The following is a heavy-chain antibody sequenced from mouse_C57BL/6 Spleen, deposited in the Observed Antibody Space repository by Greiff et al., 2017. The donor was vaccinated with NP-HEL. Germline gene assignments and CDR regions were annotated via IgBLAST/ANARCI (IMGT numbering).Heavy chain of an antibody. V-gene: IGHV1-64*01. J-gene: IGHJ4*01. CDR3: ARLIYYDYDFAMDY. CDR2: IHPNSGST. D-gene: IGHD2-4*01. Sequence: QVQLQQPGAELVKPGASVKLSCKASGYTFTSYWMHWVKQRPGQGLEWIGMIHPNSGSTNYNEKFKSKATLTVDKSSSTAYMQLSSLTSEDSAVYYCARLIYYDYDFAMDYWGQGTSVTVSS. CDR1: GYTFTSYW.